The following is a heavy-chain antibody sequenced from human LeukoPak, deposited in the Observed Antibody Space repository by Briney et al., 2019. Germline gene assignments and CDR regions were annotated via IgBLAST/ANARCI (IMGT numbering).Heavy chain of an antibody. CDR2: INHSGST. Sequence: SETLSLTCAVYGGSFSGYYWSWIRQPPGKGLEWIGEINHSGSTNYNPSLKSRVTISVDTSKNQFSLKLSSVTAADTAVYYCARRTSSSSWYPGPAFDPWGQGTLVTVSS. CDR3: ARRTSSSSWYPGPAFDP. V-gene: IGHV4-34*01. CDR1: GGSFSGYY. J-gene: IGHJ5*02. D-gene: IGHD6-13*01.